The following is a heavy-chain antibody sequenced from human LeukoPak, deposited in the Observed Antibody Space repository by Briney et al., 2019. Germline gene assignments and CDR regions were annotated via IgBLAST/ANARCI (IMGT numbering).Heavy chain of an antibody. CDR1: GFTFSSYG. J-gene: IGHJ4*02. CDR3: AKDRTSVHLWLSDLDY. Sequence: GRSLRLSCAASGFTFSSYGMHWVRQAPGKGLEWVAIISYDGSNKYYADSVKGRFTISRDNSKNTLFLQMNSLRAEDTAVYYCAKDRTSVHLWLSDLDYWGQGTLVTVSS. D-gene: IGHD5-18*01. V-gene: IGHV3-30*18. CDR2: ISYDGSNK.